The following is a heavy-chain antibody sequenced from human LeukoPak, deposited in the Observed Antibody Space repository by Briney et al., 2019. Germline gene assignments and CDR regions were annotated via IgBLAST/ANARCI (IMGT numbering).Heavy chain of an antibody. V-gene: IGHV1-69*13. CDR1: GGTFSSYA. CDR3: ARVLITIFGVVIIPGFDY. D-gene: IGHD3-3*01. J-gene: IGHJ4*02. CDR2: IIPIFGTA. Sequence: GASVKVSCKASGGTFSSYAISRVRQAPGQGLEWMGGIIPIFGTANYAQKFQGRVTITADESTSTAYMELSRLRSDDTAVYYCARVLITIFGVVIIPGFDYWGQGTLVTVSS.